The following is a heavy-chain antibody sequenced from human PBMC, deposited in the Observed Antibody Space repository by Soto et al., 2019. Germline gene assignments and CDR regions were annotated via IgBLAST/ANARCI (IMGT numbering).Heavy chain of an antibody. CDR2: INHSGST. D-gene: IGHD6-13*01. V-gene: IGHV4-34*01. Sequence: PSETLSLTCAVYGGSFSGYYWSWIRQPPGKGLEWIGEINHSGSTNYNPSLKGRVTISVDTSKNQFSLKLSSVTAADTAVYYCAGGYSYGTGEQQLVGEVYWGQGTLVTVSS. J-gene: IGHJ4*02. CDR1: GGSFSGYY. CDR3: AGGYSYGTGEQQLVGEVY.